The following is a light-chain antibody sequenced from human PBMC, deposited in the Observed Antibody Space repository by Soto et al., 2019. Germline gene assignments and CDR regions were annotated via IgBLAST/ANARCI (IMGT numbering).Light chain of an antibody. J-gene: IGKJ3*01. Sequence: EVVMTQSPVILSVSPGERATLSCRASQSVGSNLAWYQQRPGQAPRPLIHGASARPSGVPARFSGSGSGTDFPLTIISLQSDDFAVYYCQQYSDSPITFGPGTTVDLK. CDR3: QQYSDSPIT. CDR1: QSVGSN. V-gene: IGKV3-15*01. CDR2: GAS.